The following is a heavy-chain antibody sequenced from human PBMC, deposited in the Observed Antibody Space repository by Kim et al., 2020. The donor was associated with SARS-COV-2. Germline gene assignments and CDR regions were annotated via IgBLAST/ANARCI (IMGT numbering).Heavy chain of an antibody. D-gene: IGHD3-16*01. V-gene: IGHV1-8*01. CDR2: INPNSGNT. CDR3: ARVLTRFGRRLGY. J-gene: IGHJ4*02. CDR1: GYTFTSYD. Sequence: ASVKVSCKASGYTFTSYDINWVRQATGQGLEWMGWINPNSGNTGYAQKFQGRVTMTRNTSISTAYMELSSLRSEDTAVYYCARVLTRFGRRLGYWGQGTLVTVSS.